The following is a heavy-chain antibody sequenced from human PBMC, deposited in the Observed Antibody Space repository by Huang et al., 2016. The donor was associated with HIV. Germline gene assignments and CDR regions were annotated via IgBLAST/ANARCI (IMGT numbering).Heavy chain of an antibody. CDR3: ARSFYYDSSANTPFDY. CDR2: ISPDDADT. V-gene: IGHV5-51*01. Sequence: EVQLVQSGAAVKKPGESLKISCRGSGYRFTTHWTAWVRQMPGKGLEWMGVISPDDADTKYSPSFQGQVTISADRSISTAYLQWSSLKASDTAIYYCARSFYYDSSANTPFDYWGLGTLVTVSS. J-gene: IGHJ4*02. CDR1: GYRFTTHW. D-gene: IGHD3-22*01.